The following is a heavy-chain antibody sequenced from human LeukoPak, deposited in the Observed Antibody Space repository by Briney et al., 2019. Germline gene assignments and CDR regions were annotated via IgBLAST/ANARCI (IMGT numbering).Heavy chain of an antibody. CDR2: INHSRST. D-gene: IGHD3-10*01. V-gene: IGHV4-34*01. CDR1: GGSFSGYY. CDR3: ARGVYYYGSGSYYY. Sequence: SETLSLTCAVYGGSFSGYYWSWIRQPPGKGLEWIGEINHSRSTNYNPSLKSRVTISVDTSKNQFSLKLSSVTAADTAAYYCARGVYYYGSGSYYYWGQGTLVTVSS. J-gene: IGHJ4*02.